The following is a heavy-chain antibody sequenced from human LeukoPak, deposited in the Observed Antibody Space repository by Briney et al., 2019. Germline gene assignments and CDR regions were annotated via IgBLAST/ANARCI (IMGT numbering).Heavy chain of an antibody. D-gene: IGHD2-15*01. Sequence: ASETLSLTCTVSGASISSASDYWGWIRQPPGKGLEWIGTIYYSGRAYYNPSLKSRLTISVDTSKNQFSLKLNSVTATDTASYYCVRQKHHCDGGSCFPPDYWGQGTLVTVSS. V-gene: IGHV4-39*01. CDR3: VRQKHHCDGGSCFPPDY. CDR2: IYYSGRA. J-gene: IGHJ4*02. CDR1: GASISSASDY.